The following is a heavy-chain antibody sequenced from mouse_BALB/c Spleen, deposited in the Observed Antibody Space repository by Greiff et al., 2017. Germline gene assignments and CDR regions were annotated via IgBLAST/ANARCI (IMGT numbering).Heavy chain of an antibody. V-gene: IGHV5-6-5*01. CDR2: ISSGGST. J-gene: IGHJ3*01. CDR1: GFTFSSYA. Sequence: EVKLQESGGGLVKPGGSLKLSCAASGFTFSSYAMSWVRQTPEKRLEWVASISSGGSTYYPDSVKGRFTISRDNARNILYLQMSSLRSEDTAMYYCARLSVPGFAYWGQGTLVTVSA. CDR3: ARLSVPGFAY. D-gene: IGHD2-3*01.